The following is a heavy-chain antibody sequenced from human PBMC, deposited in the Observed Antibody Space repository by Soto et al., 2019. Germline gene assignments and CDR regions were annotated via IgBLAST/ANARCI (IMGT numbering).Heavy chain of an antibody. Sequence: QVQLLESGPTLVKPSEILFLTCSVSGDSLNNNWWTWIRQAPGTAPELVGYIYYKGDTRYNPSLESRVTISLDTPKNQISLEFRSLSGADTVVYFCARGSLVYHSWGQGILVTVSS. CDR3: ARGSLVYHS. D-gene: IGHD3-9*01. V-gene: IGHV4-59*01. CDR2: IYYKGDT. J-gene: IGHJ4*02. CDR1: GDSLNNNW.